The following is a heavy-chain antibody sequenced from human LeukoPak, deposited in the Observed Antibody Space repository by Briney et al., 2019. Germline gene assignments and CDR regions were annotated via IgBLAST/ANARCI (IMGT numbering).Heavy chain of an antibody. Sequence: GGSLRLSCAASGFTFSDYYMIWIRQAPGKGLEWVSYISNSGTTIYYADSVKGRFTISRDNAKNSLYLQMNSLRAEDTAVYYCAKSYYDSTGYWGWDYWGQGTLVTVSS. CDR2: ISNSGTTI. CDR1: GFTFSDYY. CDR3: AKSYYDSTGYWGWDY. D-gene: IGHD3-22*01. V-gene: IGHV3-11*04. J-gene: IGHJ4*02.